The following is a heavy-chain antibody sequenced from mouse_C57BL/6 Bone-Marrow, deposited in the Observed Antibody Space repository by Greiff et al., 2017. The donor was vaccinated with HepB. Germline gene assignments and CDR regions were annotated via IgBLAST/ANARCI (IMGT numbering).Heavy chain of an antibody. V-gene: IGHV1-64*01. Sequence: QVQLQQPGAELVKPGASVKLSCKASGYTFTSYWMHWVKQRPGQGLEWIGMIHPNSGSTNYNEKFKSKATLTVDKASSTAYMQLSGLASEDSAVYCCARDSNCFDYWGRGTTITVSS. CDR3: ARDSNCFDY. CDR1: GYTFTSYW. CDR2: IHPNSGST. J-gene: IGHJ2*01. D-gene: IGHD3-2*01.